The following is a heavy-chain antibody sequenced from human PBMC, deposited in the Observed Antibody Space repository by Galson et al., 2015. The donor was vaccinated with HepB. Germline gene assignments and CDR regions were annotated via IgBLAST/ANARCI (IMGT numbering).Heavy chain of an antibody. Sequence: SLRLSCAASGFTFSSYAMSWVRQAPGKGLEWVSAISGSGGSTYYADSVKGRFTISRDNSKNTLYRQMNSLRAEDTAVYYCANVMVRGRPLAFDYWGQGTLVTVSS. CDR3: ANVMVRGRPLAFDY. CDR2: ISGSGGST. CDR1: GFTFSSYA. J-gene: IGHJ4*02. D-gene: IGHD3-10*01. V-gene: IGHV3-23*01.